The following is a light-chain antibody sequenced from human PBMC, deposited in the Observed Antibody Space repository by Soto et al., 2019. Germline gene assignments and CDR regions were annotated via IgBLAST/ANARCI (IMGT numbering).Light chain of an antibody. CDR3: TSFTSSNTWV. CDR1: SSDVGSHSR. Sequence: QSALTQPASVSGSPGQSITISCTGSSSDVGSHSRVSWIQQHPGKTPKLIIYEVTNRPSGVSSRFSGSKSGTTASLTISGLQAEDEADYYCTSFTSSNTWVFGGGTTLTVL. V-gene: IGLV2-14*01. J-gene: IGLJ3*02. CDR2: EVT.